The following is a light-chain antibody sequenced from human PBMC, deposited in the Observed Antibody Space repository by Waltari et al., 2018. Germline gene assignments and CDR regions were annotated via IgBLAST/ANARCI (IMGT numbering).Light chain of an antibody. CDR3: HSRDSSGDVV. V-gene: IGLV3-19*01. J-gene: IGLJ2*01. CDR1: SLRTSY. Sequence: SSELTQDPAVSVALGQTVRITCQGDSLRTSYVSWFHQKQGQAPALVIYGKNNRPSGIPDRFSASSSGSTASLTIIGAQAEDEADYYCHSRDSSGDVVIGGGTKLTVV. CDR2: GKN.